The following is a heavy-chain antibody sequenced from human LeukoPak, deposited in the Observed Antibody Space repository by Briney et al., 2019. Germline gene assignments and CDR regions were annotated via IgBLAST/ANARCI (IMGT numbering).Heavy chain of an antibody. CDR2: IYHSGST. J-gene: IGHJ2*01. Sequence: SETLSLTCVVSGGSISSGGYSWSWIRQPPGKGLEWIGYIYHSGSTYYNPSLKSRVTISVDRSKNQFSLKLSSVTAADTAVYYCARAARIAVAGRYFDLWGRGTLVTVSS. V-gene: IGHV4-30-2*01. CDR3: ARAARIAVAGRYFDL. D-gene: IGHD6-19*01. CDR1: GGSISSGGYS.